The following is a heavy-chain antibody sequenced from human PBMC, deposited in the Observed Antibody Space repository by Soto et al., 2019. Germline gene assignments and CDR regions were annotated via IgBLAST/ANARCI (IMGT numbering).Heavy chain of an antibody. J-gene: IGHJ6*02. CDR3: AKDDDCSSTSCYSIDYYYGMDV. V-gene: IGHV3-23*01. D-gene: IGHD2-2*02. CDR1: GFTFNTYA. CDR2: ISGSGGST. Sequence: HPGGSLRLSCAASGFTFNTYAMTWVRQAPGKGLEWVSAISGSGGSTYYADFVKGRFTISRDNSKTTLYLQMNSLRVEDTAIYYCAKDDDCSSTSCYSIDYYYGMDVWGQGTTVTVSS.